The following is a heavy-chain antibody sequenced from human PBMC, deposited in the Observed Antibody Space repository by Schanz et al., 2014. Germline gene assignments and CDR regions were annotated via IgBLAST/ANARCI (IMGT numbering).Heavy chain of an antibody. CDR1: GFTFSAYY. D-gene: IGHD3-10*01. CDR3: VREESYYGAGSYRY. Sequence: QVQLVESGGGLVKPGGSLRLSCAASGFTFSAYYMSWIRQAPGKGLEWVSYISHSSTYTNYAGSVRGRFAISRDDAQNSVYLQMNSLRAEDTSVYHGVREESYYGAGSYRYWGPGTLVTVSS. CDR2: ISHSSTYT. J-gene: IGHJ4*02. V-gene: IGHV3-11*06.